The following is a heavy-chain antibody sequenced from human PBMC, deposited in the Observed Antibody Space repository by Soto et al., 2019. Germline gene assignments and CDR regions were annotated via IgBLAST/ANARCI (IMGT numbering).Heavy chain of an antibody. CDR2: ISGSGGST. D-gene: IGHD6-13*01. CDR3: AKDTRQLGGYFDY. J-gene: IGHJ4*02. CDR1: GFTFSSYA. Sequence: EVQLLESGGGLVQPGGSLRLSCAASGFTFSSYAMSWVRQAPGKGLEWVSAISGSGGSTYYADSVKGRFTLSRDNSKNTLYLQMNSLSAEDTAVYYCAKDTRQLGGYFDYWGQGTLVTVSS. V-gene: IGHV3-23*01.